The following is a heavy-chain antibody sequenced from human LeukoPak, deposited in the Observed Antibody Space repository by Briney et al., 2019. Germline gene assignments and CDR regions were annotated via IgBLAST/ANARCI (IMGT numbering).Heavy chain of an antibody. V-gene: IGHV1-18*01. CDR1: GYTLTSNG. D-gene: IGHD6-19*01. CDR3: ARGVSSGYFGYYFDY. J-gene: IGHJ4*02. CDR2: ISVYNGNT. Sequence: GASVKVSCKASGYTLTSNGISWVRQAPGQGLEWMGWISVYNGNTKYAQKLQGRATMTTDTSTSTAYMELRSLRSDDTAVYYCARGVSSGYFGYYFDYWGQGTLVTVSS.